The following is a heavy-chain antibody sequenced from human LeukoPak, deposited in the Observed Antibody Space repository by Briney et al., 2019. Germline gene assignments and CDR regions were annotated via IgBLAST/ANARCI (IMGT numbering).Heavy chain of an antibody. CDR1: GGSISSYY. Sequence: SETLSLTCTVSGGSISSYYWSWIRQPPGKGLEWIGYIYYSGSTNYNPSLKSRVTISVDTSKNQFSLKLSSVTAADTAVYYCARLGSSSWYLLDYWGQGTLVTVSS. J-gene: IGHJ4*02. CDR3: ARLGSSSWYLLDY. V-gene: IGHV4-59*08. D-gene: IGHD6-13*01. CDR2: IYYSGST.